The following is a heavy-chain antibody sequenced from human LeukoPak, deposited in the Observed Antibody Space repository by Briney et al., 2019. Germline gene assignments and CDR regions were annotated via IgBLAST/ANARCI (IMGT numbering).Heavy chain of an antibody. Sequence: GSSVKVSCKASGGTFSSYTISWVRQAPGQGLEWMGRIIPILGIANYAQKLQGRVTMTTDTSTSTAYMELRSLRSDDTAVYYCAREHSGSYSQPLGYFDYWGQGTLVTVSS. CDR1: GGTFSSYT. D-gene: IGHD1-26*01. V-gene: IGHV1-69*02. CDR2: IIPILGIA. CDR3: AREHSGSYSQPLGYFDY. J-gene: IGHJ4*02.